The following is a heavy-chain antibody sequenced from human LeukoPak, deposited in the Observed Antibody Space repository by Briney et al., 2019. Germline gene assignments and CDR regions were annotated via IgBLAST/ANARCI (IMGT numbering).Heavy chain of an antibody. J-gene: IGHJ4*02. D-gene: IGHD3-9*01. CDR1: GYTFTSYY. CDR3: ARDGFYDILTTGFDY. Sequence: ASVKVSCKASGYTFTSYYMHWVRQAPGHGLEWMGIINPSGGSTSYAQKFQGRVTMTRDTSTSTVYMELSSLRSEDTAVYYCARDGFYDILTTGFDYWGQGTLVTVSS. V-gene: IGHV1-46*03. CDR2: INPSGGST.